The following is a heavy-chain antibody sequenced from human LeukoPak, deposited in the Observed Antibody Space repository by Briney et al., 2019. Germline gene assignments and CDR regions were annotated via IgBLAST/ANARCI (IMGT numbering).Heavy chain of an antibody. D-gene: IGHD2-15*01. J-gene: IGHJ4*02. V-gene: IGHV3-53*01. Sequence: PGGSLRPSCAASGFTVSSNYMSWVRQAPGKGLEWVSVIYSGGSTYYADSVKGRFTISRDNSKNTLYLQMNSLRAEDTAVYYCARGVVARGFDYWGQGTLVTVSS. CDR2: IYSGGST. CDR3: ARGVVARGFDY. CDR1: GFTVSSNY.